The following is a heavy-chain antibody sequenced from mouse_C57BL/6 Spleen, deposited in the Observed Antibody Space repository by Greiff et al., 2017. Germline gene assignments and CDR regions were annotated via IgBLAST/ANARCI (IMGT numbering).Heavy chain of an antibody. CDR1: GYTFTSYW. D-gene: IGHD2-5*01. CDR3: ARDSNYVYFDY. Sequence: VQLQQSGAELVRPGTSVKLSCKASGYTFTSYWMHWVKQRPGQGLEWIGVIDPSDSYTNYNQKFKGKATLTVDTSSSTAYMQLSSLTSEDSAVYYCARDSNYVYFDYWGQGTTLTVSS. V-gene: IGHV1-59*01. CDR2: IDPSDSYT. J-gene: IGHJ2*01.